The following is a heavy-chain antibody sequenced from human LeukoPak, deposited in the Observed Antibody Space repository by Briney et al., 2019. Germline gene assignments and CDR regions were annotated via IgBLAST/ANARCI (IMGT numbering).Heavy chain of an antibody. CDR3: ARDWGFGDSEDWFDP. V-gene: IGHV4-38-2*02. D-gene: IGHD3-10*01. Sequence: PSETLSLTCNVSGYSISRGYYWGWIRQPPGKGLEWIGSVHHTGSTYYNPSPRSRVSISVDKSTNHISLEVTSVTAADTAVYYCARDWGFGDSEDWFDPWGQGTLVTVSS. CDR2: VHHTGST. CDR1: GYSISRGYY. J-gene: IGHJ5*02.